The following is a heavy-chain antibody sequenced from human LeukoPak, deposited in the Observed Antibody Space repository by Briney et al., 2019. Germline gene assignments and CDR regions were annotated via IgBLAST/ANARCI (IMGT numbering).Heavy chain of an antibody. CDR1: GGSISSGSYY. CDR2: IYTSGST. D-gene: IGHD2-2*01. V-gene: IGHV4-61*02. CDR3: ARAIVVVPASAWSHPYYYMDV. Sequence: SETLSLTCTVSGGSISSGSYYWSWIRQPAGKGLEWIGRIYTSGSTNYNPSLKSRVTISVDTSKDQFSLKLSSVTAADTAVYYCARAIVVVPASAWSHPYYYMDVWGKGTTVTVSS. J-gene: IGHJ6*03.